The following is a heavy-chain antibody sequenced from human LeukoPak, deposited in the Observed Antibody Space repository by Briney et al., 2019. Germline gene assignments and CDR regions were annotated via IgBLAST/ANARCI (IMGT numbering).Heavy chain of an antibody. J-gene: IGHJ4*02. V-gene: IGHV3-7*01. Sequence: GGSLRLSCAASGFTFSAYWMTWVRQAPGKGLEWVANVKQDGSDKYYVDSVKGRFTIPKDNAENSLYLQMNSLRAEDTAVYYCVRDFSRTRLERPFDSWGQGTLVTVSS. CDR1: GFTFSAYW. CDR2: VKQDGSDK. D-gene: IGHD1-1*01. CDR3: VRDFSRTRLERPFDS.